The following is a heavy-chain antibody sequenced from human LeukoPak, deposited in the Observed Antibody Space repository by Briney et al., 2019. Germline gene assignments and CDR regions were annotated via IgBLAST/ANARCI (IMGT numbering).Heavy chain of an antibody. J-gene: IGHJ4*02. V-gene: IGHV4-31*03. CDR3: ARGDLVGATSGYFDY. CDR1: GGSISSGDYY. CDR2: IYYSGST. D-gene: IGHD1-26*01. Sequence: SQTLSLTCTVSGGSISSGDYYWSWIRQHPGTGLEWIGYIYYSGSTDYNPSLKSRVTISVDTSKNQFSLKLSSVTAADSAVYYCARGDLVGATSGYFDYWGQGTLATVSS.